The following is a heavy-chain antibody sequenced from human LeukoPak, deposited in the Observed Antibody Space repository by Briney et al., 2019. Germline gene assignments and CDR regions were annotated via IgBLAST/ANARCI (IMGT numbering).Heavy chain of an antibody. J-gene: IGHJ6*03. V-gene: IGHV3-30*02. CDR3: AKSGDDSGSPNHYYYYYYMDV. Sequence: GGSLRLSCAASGFTFSNSGMHWVRQAPGKGLEWVTFIRYDGSNKYYADSVKGRFTISRDNSKNTLYLQMNSLRAEDTAVYYCAKSGDDSGSPNHYYYYYYMDVWGKGTTVTVSS. CDR2: IRYDGSNK. CDR1: GFTFSNSG. D-gene: IGHD1-26*01.